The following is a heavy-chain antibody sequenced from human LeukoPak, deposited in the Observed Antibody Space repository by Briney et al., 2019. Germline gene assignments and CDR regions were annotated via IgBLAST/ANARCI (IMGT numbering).Heavy chain of an antibody. Sequence: SVKVSCTTSGGTFSSYAISWVRQAPGQGLEWMGRIIPILGIANYAQKFQGRVTITADKSTSTAYMELSSLRSEDTAVYYCARDGNDFWSGYYPPYYFDYWGQGTLVTVSS. D-gene: IGHD3-3*01. J-gene: IGHJ4*02. CDR1: GGTFSSYA. CDR3: ARDGNDFWSGYYPPYYFDY. V-gene: IGHV1-69*04. CDR2: IIPILGIA.